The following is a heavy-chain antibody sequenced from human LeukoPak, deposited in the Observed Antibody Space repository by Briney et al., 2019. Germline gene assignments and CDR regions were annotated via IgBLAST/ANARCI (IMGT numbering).Heavy chain of an antibody. CDR3: TTEPWEPGAGFDY. J-gene: IGHJ4*02. V-gene: IGHV3-7*03. CDR1: GFAFSSYW. Sequence: PGGSLRLSCAASGFAFSSYWMSWVRQAPGKGLEWVANIKQDGSEKYYVDSVKDRFTISRDNAKNSLYLQMNSLRAEDTAVYYCTTEPWEPGAGFDYWGQGTLVTVSS. D-gene: IGHD1-26*01. CDR2: IKQDGSEK.